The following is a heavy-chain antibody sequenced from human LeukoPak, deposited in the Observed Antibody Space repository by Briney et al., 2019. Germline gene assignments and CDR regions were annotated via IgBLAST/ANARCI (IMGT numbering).Heavy chain of an antibody. J-gene: IGHJ4*02. V-gene: IGHV4-59*01. Sequence: SETLSLTCTVSGGSISSYYWSWIRQPPGKGLEWIGYIYYSGSTNYNPSLKSRVTISVDTSKNQFSLKLSSVTAADTAVYYCARDTGYSSSWYLGYWGQGTLVTVSS. CDR2: IYYSGST. CDR1: GGSISSYY. D-gene: IGHD6-13*01. CDR3: ARDTGYSSSWYLGY.